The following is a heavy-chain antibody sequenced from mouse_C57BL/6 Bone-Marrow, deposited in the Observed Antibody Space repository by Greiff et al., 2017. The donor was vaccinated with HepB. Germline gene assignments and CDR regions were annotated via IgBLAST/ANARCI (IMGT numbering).Heavy chain of an antibody. CDR3: VPYYYGSSHWYFDV. CDR2: INPNNGGT. D-gene: IGHD1-1*01. J-gene: IGHJ1*03. CDR1: GYTFTDYN. Sequence: VQLKESGPELVKPGASVKMSCKASGYTFTDYNMHWVKQSHGKSLEWIGYINPNNGGTSYNQKFKGKATLTGNKSSSTAYMELRSLTSEDSAVYYCVPYYYGSSHWYFDVWAQGPRSPSPQ. V-gene: IGHV1-22*01.